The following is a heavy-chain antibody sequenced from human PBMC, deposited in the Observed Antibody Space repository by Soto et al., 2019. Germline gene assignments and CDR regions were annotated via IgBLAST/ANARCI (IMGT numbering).Heavy chain of an antibody. Sequence: QVQLVESGGGVVQPGRSLRLSCAASGFTFNTYGMHWVRQAPGKGLEWVAVIWHDGGKKYYADSAKGRFTISRDNSKTTLFLQMNSLRAEDTAVYYCARDLGQGNGPFDYGGQGTLVTVSS. CDR2: IWHDGGKK. J-gene: IGHJ4*02. CDR3: ARDLGQGNGPFDY. D-gene: IGHD1-26*01. CDR1: GFTFNTYG. V-gene: IGHV3-33*01.